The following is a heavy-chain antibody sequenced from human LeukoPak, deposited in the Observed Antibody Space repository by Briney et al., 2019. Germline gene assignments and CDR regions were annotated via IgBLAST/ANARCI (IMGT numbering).Heavy chain of an antibody. CDR1: GYTFTGYY. CDR2: INPNSGGT. Sequence: ASVKVSCKASGYTFTGYYMHWVRQAPGQGLEWMGRINPNSGGTNYAQKFQGRVTMTRDTSISTAYMELGRLRSDDTAVYYCARVYLERHYSGYDAPTDFDYWGQGTLVTVSS. J-gene: IGHJ4*02. D-gene: IGHD5-12*01. V-gene: IGHV1-2*06. CDR3: ARVYLERHYSGYDAPTDFDY.